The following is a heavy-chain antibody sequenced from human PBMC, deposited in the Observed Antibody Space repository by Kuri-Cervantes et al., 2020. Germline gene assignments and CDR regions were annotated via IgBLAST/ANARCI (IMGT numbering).Heavy chain of an antibody. V-gene: IGHV1-8*02. CDR3: ARVLSDYYDSSGYGY. CDR2: MNPKSGNT. J-gene: IGHJ4*02. Sequence: ASVKVSCKASGYTFTSYDINWVRQATGQGLEWMGWMNPKSGNTGYAQKFQGRVTMARSTSISTAYMELSSLRSEDTAVYYCARVLSDYYDSSGYGYWGQGTLVTVSS. D-gene: IGHD3-22*01. CDR1: GYTFTSYD.